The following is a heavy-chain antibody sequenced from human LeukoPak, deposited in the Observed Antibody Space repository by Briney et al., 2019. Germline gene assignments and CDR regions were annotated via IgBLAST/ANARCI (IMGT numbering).Heavy chain of an antibody. CDR3: ASEGYSGYEDY. J-gene: IGHJ4*02. CDR1: GFTFSSSA. Sequence: PGGSLRLSCAASGFTFSSSAMSWVRQAPGRGLEWVSALSASGDRTYYAGSVKGRFTISRDNAKNSLYLQMNSLRAEDTAVYYCASEGYSGYEDYWGQGTLVTVSS. CDR2: LSASGDRT. V-gene: IGHV3-23*01. D-gene: IGHD5-12*01.